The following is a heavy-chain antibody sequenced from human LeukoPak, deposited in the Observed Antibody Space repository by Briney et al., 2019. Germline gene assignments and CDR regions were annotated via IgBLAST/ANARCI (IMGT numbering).Heavy chain of an antibody. CDR2: IYHSGST. J-gene: IGHJ4*02. CDR3: ARVPRRERREQWLVPFLLD. V-gene: IGHV4-4*02. D-gene: IGHD6-19*01. CDR1: GGSISSSNW. Sequence: SETLSLTCAVSGGSISSSNWWSWVRQPPGKGLEWIGEIYHSGSTNYNPSLKSRVTISVDKSKNQFSLKLSSVTAADTAVYYCARVPRRERREQWLVPFLLDWGQGTLVTVSS.